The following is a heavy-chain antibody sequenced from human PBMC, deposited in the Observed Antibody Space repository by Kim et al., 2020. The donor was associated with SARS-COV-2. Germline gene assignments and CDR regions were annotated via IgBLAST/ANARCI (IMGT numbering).Heavy chain of an antibody. Sequence: SETLSLTCAVSGDSITTSYWSWVRQSPEKGLEWLAYIHHDGNTNYNPSLKTRLTISMDTSKNQLSLRLTSVTAADSAVYYCTRYPTVTMESFDMWGQGTVVTVSS. CDR2: IHHDGNT. CDR3: TRYPTVTMESFDM. D-gene: IGHD4-17*01. V-gene: IGHV4-59*01. CDR1: GDSITTSY. J-gene: IGHJ3*02.